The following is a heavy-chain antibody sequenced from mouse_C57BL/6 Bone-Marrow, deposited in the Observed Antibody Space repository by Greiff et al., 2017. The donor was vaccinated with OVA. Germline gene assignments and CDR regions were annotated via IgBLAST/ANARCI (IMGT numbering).Heavy chain of an antibody. CDR3: ARVSDYPLFFDY. J-gene: IGHJ2*01. D-gene: IGHD3-2*02. CDR2: IGPANGNI. Sequence: VQLQQSVAELVRPGASVKLSCTASGFNIKNTYMHWVKQRPEQGLEWIGRIGPANGNIKYAPKFQGKATIPGDTSSTTASLQLSSLTSEDTAIYYCARVSDYPLFFDYWGQGTTLTVSS. CDR1: GFNIKNTY. V-gene: IGHV14-3*01.